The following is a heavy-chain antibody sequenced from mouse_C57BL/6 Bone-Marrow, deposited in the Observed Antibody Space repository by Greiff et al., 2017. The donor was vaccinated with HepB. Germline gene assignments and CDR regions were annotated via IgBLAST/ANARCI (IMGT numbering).Heavy chain of an antibody. CDR2: ISYDGSN. D-gene: IGHD2-5*01. V-gene: IGHV3-6*01. CDR1: GYSITSGYY. Sequence: EVKLQESGPGLVKPSQSLSLTCSVTGYSITSGYYWNWIRQFPGNKLEWMGYISYDGSNNYNPSLKNRISITRDTSKNQFFLKLNSVTTEDTATYYCASLYSNFRFVTFAYWGQGTLVTVSA. CDR3: ASLYSNFRFVTFAY. J-gene: IGHJ3*01.